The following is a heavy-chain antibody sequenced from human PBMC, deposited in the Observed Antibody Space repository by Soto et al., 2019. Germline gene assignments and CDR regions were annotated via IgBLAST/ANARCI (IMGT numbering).Heavy chain of an antibody. CDR1: GYTFTGYF. CDR3: ARGGGTILAPLP. J-gene: IGHJ5*02. D-gene: IGHD3-3*01. CDR2: INPNSGVT. Sequence: GASVKVSCKASGYTFTGYFMHWVRQAPGQGHEWVGYINPNSGVTKYAQKFQGRVTLTRDTSINTAYMEMTMLTSDDTAVYYCARGGGTILAPLPWGQGTLVTVSS. V-gene: IGHV1-2*02.